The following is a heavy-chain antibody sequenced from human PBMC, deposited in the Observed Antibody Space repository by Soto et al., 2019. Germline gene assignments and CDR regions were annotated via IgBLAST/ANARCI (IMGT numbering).Heavy chain of an antibody. CDR2: IYPGDSDT. CDR1: GYTFASYW. J-gene: IGHJ4*02. CDR3: ARSYSGYDQDFDD. V-gene: IGHV5-51*01. Sequence: GESLKISCKASGYTFASYWIGWVRQMPGKGLEWMGIIYPGDSDTRYSPSFQGQVTISADKSINTAYLQWSSLKASDTAMFYCARSYSGYDQDFDDWGQGTLVTVSS. D-gene: IGHD5-12*01.